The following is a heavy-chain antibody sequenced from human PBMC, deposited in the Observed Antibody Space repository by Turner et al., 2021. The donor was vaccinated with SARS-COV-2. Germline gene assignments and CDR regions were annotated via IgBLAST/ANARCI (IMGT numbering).Heavy chain of an antibody. J-gene: IGHJ5*02. V-gene: IGHV1-8*01. CDR1: GYTFMSYD. CDR2: MNPNSGNT. Sequence: QVHLVQSGAEVKKPGASVMVSCKASGYTFMSYDINWVLQATGQGLEWMGWMNPNSGNTVDAQKFQGRVTMTRNTSISTAYMELSSRRSEDTAVYYCARAAQLTVWFDPWGQGTLVTVSS. CDR3: ARAAQLTVWFDP. D-gene: IGHD3-9*01.